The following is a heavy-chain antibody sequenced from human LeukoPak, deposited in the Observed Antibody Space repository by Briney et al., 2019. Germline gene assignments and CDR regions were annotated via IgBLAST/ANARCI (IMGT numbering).Heavy chain of an antibody. V-gene: IGHV4-59*01. CDR1: GDSTNTYF. Sequence: SETLSLTCTMYGDSTNTYFWSWIRQPPGKGLEWIGYIYYTGTTNYNPSLKSRVTISVDTSKNQFSLRLSSVTAADTAVYYCASKSSDHGELRFDYWGQGTLVTVSS. CDR3: ASKSSDHGELRFDY. J-gene: IGHJ4*02. CDR2: IYYTGTT. D-gene: IGHD4-17*01.